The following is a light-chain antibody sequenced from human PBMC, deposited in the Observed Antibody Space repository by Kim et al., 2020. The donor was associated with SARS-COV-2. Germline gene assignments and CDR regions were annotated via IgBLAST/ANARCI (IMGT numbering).Light chain of an antibody. CDR3: QQYDGSAT. Sequence: EIVLTQSPGTLSLSAGEIATLSCRASQTVSTTHLAWYQQKPGQAPRLLIYAASTRATGIPDRFSGGGSGTDFTLTITRLEPEDFAVYYCQQYDGSATFGGGTKVDIK. CDR2: AAS. CDR1: QTVSTTH. V-gene: IGKV3-20*01. J-gene: IGKJ4*01.